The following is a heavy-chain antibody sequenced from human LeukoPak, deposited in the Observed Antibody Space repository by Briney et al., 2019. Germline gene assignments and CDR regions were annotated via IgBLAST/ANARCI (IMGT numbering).Heavy chain of an antibody. CDR1: GGSFSGYY. CDR2: SNHSGST. J-gene: IGHJ4*02. D-gene: IGHD1-26*01. Sequence: PSETLSLTCAVYGGSFSGYYWSWIRQPPGKGLEWIGESNHSGSTNYNPSLKSRVTISVDTSKNQFSLKLSSVTAADTAVYYCARVGGATSDYWGQGTLVTVSS. V-gene: IGHV4-34*01. CDR3: ARVGGATSDY.